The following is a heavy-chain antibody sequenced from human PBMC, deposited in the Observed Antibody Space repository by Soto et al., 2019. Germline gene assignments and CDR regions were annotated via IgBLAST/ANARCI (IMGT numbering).Heavy chain of an antibody. Sequence: EVQLVESGGGLVQPGGSLRLSCAASGFTFSSYDMHWVRQATGKGLEWVSAIGTAGDTYYPGSVKGRFTISRENAQNSLYLQMNSLRAGDTAVYYCARSWFGMNHDAFDIWGQGTMVTVSS. V-gene: IGHV3-13*04. J-gene: IGHJ3*02. CDR1: GFTFSSYD. CDR3: ARSWFGMNHDAFDI. D-gene: IGHD3-10*01. CDR2: IGTAGDT.